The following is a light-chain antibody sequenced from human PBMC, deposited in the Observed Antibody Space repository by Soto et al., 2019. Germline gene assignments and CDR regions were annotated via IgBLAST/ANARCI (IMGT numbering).Light chain of an antibody. CDR3: QSYDSSLSDWV. CDR2: GNT. J-gene: IGLJ3*02. CDR1: SSNIGSGYD. Sequence: QSVLTQPPSVSGAPGQRVTISCTGSSSNIGSGYDVHWYQQLPGTAPKLLIYGNTNRPSVVPDRFSGSKSGTSASLAITGLQAEDEADYYCQSYDSSLSDWVFGGGTKLTVL. V-gene: IGLV1-40*01.